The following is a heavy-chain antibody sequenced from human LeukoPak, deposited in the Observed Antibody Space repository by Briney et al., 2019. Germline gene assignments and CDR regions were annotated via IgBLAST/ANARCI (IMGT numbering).Heavy chain of an antibody. CDR3: AKEWLLTHSFDY. J-gene: IGHJ4*02. V-gene: IGHV3-30*18. CDR2: ISYDGSNK. Sequence: GGSLRLSCAASGFTFSSYGMRWVRQAPGKGLEWVAVISYDGSNKYYADSVKGRFTISRDNSKNTLYLQMNSLRAEDTAVYYCAKEWLLTHSFDYWGQGTLVTVSS. CDR1: GFTFSSYG. D-gene: IGHD3-22*01.